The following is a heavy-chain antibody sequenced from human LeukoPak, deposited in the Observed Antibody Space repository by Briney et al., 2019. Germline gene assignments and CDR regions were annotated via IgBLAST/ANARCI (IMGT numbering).Heavy chain of an antibody. CDR3: ARSAYSSGWYGGVNWFDP. J-gene: IGHJ5*02. CDR1: GGSISNYY. CDR2: IYYSGST. V-gene: IGHV4-59*01. D-gene: IGHD6-19*01. Sequence: PSETLSLTCTVSGGSISNYYWSWIRQPQGKGLEWIGYIYYSGSTNYNPSLKSRVTISVDTSKNQFSLKLSSVTAADTAVYYCARSAYSSGWYGGVNWFDPWGQGTLVTVSS.